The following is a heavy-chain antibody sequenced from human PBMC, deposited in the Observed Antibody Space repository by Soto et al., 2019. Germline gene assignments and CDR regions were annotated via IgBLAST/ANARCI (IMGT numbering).Heavy chain of an antibody. D-gene: IGHD6-13*01. Sequence: SVKVSCKASGGTFSSYAISWVRQAPGQGLEWMGGIIPIFGTANYAQKFQGRVTITADESTSTAYMELSSLRSEDTAVYYCARDYGIAAAGTWWFDPWGHGTLVTVSS. V-gene: IGHV1-69*13. CDR3: ARDYGIAAAGTWWFDP. CDR1: GGTFSSYA. J-gene: IGHJ5*02. CDR2: IIPIFGTA.